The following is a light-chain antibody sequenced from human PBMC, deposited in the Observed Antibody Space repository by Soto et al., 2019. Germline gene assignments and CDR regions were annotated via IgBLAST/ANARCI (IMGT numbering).Light chain of an antibody. CDR2: RDH. J-gene: IGLJ2*01. CDR3: AAWDDSLNGYVV. Sequence: QSLLTQPPSASATPGQRVTISCSGSNSNIGTNTVNWYQQVPGTAPRLLIHRDHQRPSGVPDRFSGSKSGTSASLAISGLQSEDEADYYCAAWDDSLNGYVVFGGGTKLTVL. CDR1: NSNIGTNT. V-gene: IGLV1-44*01.